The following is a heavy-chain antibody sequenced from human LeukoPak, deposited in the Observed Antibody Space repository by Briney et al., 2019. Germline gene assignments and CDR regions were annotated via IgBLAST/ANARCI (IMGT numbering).Heavy chain of an antibody. D-gene: IGHD3-22*01. V-gene: IGHV4-39*01. CDR2: IYYSGSS. CDR1: GGSISSSSHY. Sequence: SETLSLTCTVSGGSISSSSHYWGWIRQPPGKGLEWIGSIYYSGSSYYNPSLKSRVTISVDTSENQFSLKLSSVTAADTAVYYCARRNYYDSSGYYYEDYWGQGTLVTVSS. CDR3: ARRNYYDSSGYYYEDY. J-gene: IGHJ4*02.